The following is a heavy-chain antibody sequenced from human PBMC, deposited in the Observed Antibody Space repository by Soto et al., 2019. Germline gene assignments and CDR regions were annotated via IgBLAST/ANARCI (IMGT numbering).Heavy chain of an antibody. CDR3: ARQLWDYYGSGSYPHYYYYYGMDV. J-gene: IGHJ6*02. V-gene: IGHV5-10-1*01. CDR1: GYSFTSYW. CDR2: IDPSDSYT. Sequence: GESLKISCKGSGYSFTSYWISWVRQMPGKGLEWMGRIDPSDSYTNYSPSFQGHVTISADKSISTAYLQWSSLKASDTAMYYCARQLWDYYGSGSYPHYYYYYGMDVWGQGTTVTVSS. D-gene: IGHD3-10*01.